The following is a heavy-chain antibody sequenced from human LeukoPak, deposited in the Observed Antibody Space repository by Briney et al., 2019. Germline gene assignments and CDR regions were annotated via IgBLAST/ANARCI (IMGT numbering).Heavy chain of an antibody. V-gene: IGHV3-23*01. D-gene: IGHD4-11*01. J-gene: IGHJ4*02. CDR1: GFTLSSYS. Sequence: GGSLRLSCVASGFTLSSYSMSWVRQAPGKGLEWVSAISGSGGSTYYADSVKGRFTISRDNSKNTLYLQMNSLRAEDTAVYYCAKDLSVTTNYWGQGTLVTVSS. CDR3: AKDLSVTTNY. CDR2: ISGSGGST.